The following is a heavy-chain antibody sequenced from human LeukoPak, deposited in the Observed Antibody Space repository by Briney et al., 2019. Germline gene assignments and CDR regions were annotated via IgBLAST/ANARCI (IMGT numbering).Heavy chain of an antibody. V-gene: IGHV3-23*01. CDR1: GFTVSNNE. D-gene: IGHD3-22*01. CDR2: ISDSGAGT. J-gene: IGHJ4*02. CDR3: ASLINYDSSVDFDY. Sequence: QPGGSLRLSCAASGFTVSNNEMSWVRQAPGKGLEWVSAISDSGAGTYYADSVKGRFTISRDNSKNTLYLQMNSLRAEDTAVYYRASLINYDSSVDFDYWGQGTLVTVSS.